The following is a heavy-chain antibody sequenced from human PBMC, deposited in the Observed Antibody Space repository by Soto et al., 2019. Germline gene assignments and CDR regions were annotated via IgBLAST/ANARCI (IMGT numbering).Heavy chain of an antibody. CDR3: AREPILEWLLYPFDY. J-gene: IGHJ4*02. CDR2: ISYDGSNK. Sequence: QVQLVESGGGVVQPGRSLRLSCAASGFTFSSYAMHWVRQAPGKGLEWVAVISYDGSNKYYADSVKGRFTISRDNSKNTLYLQMNSLRAEDTAVYYWAREPILEWLLYPFDYWGQGTLVTVSS. CDR1: GFTFSSYA. D-gene: IGHD3-3*01. V-gene: IGHV3-30-3*01.